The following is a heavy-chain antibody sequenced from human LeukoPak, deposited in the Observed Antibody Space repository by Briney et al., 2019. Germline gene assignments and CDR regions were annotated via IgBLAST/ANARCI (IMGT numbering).Heavy chain of an antibody. V-gene: IGHV4-34*01. CDR1: GGSFSGYY. CDR3: ARLPYDSPDY. D-gene: IGHD3-22*01. CDR2: INHSGST. J-gene: IGHJ4*02. Sequence: KPSETLSLTCAVYGGSFSGYYWSWIRQPPGKGLEWIGEINHSGSTNYNPSLKSRVTISVDTSKNQFSLKLSSVTAADTAVYYCARLPYDSPDYWGQGTLVTVSS.